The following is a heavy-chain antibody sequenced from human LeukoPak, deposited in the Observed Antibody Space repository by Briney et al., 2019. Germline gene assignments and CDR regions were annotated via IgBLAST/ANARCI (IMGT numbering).Heavy chain of an antibody. CDR3: ARAPPDMVRGYFDY. CDR1: GVSITNYY. D-gene: IGHD3-10*01. J-gene: IGHJ4*02. CDR2: IFTRGTI. V-gene: IGHV4-4*07. Sequence: SETLSLTCTVSGVSITNYYWSWIRQPAGKGLEWIGRIFTRGTINYNPSLKSRVTLSLDTSNNQISLKLTSVTAADTAVYYCARAPPDMVRGYFDYWGQGTLVTVSS.